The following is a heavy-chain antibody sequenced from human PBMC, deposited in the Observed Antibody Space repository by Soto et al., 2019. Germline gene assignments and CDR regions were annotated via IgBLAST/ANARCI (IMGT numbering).Heavy chain of an antibody. CDR3: ASKYCSGGSCYYPNDAFDI. D-gene: IGHD2-15*01. J-gene: IGHJ3*02. CDR1: GYTFTSYG. CDR2: ISAYNGNT. V-gene: IGHV1-18*01. Sequence: QVQLVQSGAEVKKPGASVKVSCKASGYTFTSYGISWVRQAPGQGLEWMGWISAYNGNTNYAPKLQGRVTMTTETSTSTAYMELRSLRSDDTAVYYCASKYCSGGSCYYPNDAFDIWGQGTMVTVSS.